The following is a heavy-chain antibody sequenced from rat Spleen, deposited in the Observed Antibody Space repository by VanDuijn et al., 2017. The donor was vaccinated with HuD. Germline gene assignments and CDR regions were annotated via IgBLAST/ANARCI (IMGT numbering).Heavy chain of an antibody. V-gene: IGHV5-19*01. J-gene: IGHJ1*01. D-gene: IGHD1-11*01. CDR2: ISPSGVGT. Sequence: EVQLVESGGGLVQPGRSLKLSCAASGFTFNNYDMNWIRQAPTKGLEWVASISPSGVGTYYRDSVKGRFTISRDNAKSALYLQMDILRSEDTAAYYCATEGIVSHRYYWYFDFWGPGTMVTVSS. CDR1: GFTFNNYD. CDR3: ATEGIVSHRYYWYFDF.